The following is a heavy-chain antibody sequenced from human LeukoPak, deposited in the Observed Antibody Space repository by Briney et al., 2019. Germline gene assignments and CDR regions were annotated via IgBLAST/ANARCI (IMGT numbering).Heavy chain of an antibody. CDR1: GFTFRDTW. D-gene: IGHD6-6*01. CDR2: IQSKTDGGTT. Sequence: PGGSLRLSCAASGFTFRDTWMTWVRQAPGKGLECVGFIQSKTDGGTTDSATPVKGRFTVSRDDSKNTLYLQMNSLKTEDTAVYYCTTWSSQFDYWGQGTLVTVSS. J-gene: IGHJ4*02. CDR3: TTWSSQFDY. V-gene: IGHV3-15*01.